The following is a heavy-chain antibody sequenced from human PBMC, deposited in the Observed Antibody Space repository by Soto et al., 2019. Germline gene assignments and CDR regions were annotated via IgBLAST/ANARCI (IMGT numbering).Heavy chain of an antibody. D-gene: IGHD6-6*01. CDR3: ARRDGHSSSSLAYYFDY. CDR2: INHSGST. CDR1: GGSFSGYY. J-gene: IGHJ4*02. V-gene: IGHV4-34*01. Sequence: SETLSLTCAVYGGSFSGYYWSWIRQPPGKGLEWIGEINHSGSTNYNPSLKSRVTISVDTSKNQFSLKLSSVTAADTAVYYCARRDGHSSSSLAYYFDYWGQGTLVTVSS.